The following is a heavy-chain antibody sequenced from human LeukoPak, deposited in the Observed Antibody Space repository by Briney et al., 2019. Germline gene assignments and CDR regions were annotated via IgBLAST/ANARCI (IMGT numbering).Heavy chain of an antibody. CDR1: GFTFSGSA. CDR2: IRSKANSYAT. CDR3: TRRGSIAVAGMGDY. Sequence: GGSLRLSCAASGFTFSGSAMHWVRQASGKGLEWVGRIRSKANSYATAYAASVKGRFTISRDDSKNTAYLQMNSLKTEDTAVYYCTRRGSIAVAGMGDYWGQGTLATVSS. D-gene: IGHD6-19*01. J-gene: IGHJ4*02. V-gene: IGHV3-73*01.